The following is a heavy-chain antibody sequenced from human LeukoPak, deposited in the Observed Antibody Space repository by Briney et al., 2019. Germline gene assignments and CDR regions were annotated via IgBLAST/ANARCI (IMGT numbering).Heavy chain of an antibody. J-gene: IGHJ4*02. V-gene: IGHV1-69*05. CDR1: GGTFSSYA. CDR3: ARVADCSGGSCYGFDY. Sequence: ASVKVSCKASGGTFSSYAISWVRQAPGQGLEWMGRIIPIFGTANYAQKFQGRVTITTDESPSTAYMELSSLRSEDTAVYYCARVADCSGGSCYGFDYWGQGTLVTVSS. CDR2: IIPIFGTA. D-gene: IGHD2-15*01.